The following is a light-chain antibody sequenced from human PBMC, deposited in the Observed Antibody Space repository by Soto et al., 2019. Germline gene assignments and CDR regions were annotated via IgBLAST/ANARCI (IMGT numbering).Light chain of an antibody. J-gene: IGKJ5*01. CDR2: AAA. CDR1: QSMNRF. CDR3: QQSYSPPPVT. Sequence: DIQMTQSPSSLSASVGDRVTITCRASQSMNRFLTWYQQKPGKAPKLLIYAAASLQSGVPSRFSGSGSGTDFTLTISSLQPEDFATYYCQQSYSPPPVTFGQGTRLEIK. V-gene: IGKV1-39*01.